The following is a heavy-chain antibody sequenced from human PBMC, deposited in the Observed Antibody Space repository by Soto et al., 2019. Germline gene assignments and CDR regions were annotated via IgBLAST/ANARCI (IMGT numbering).Heavy chain of an antibody. CDR3: ANDVGGSYTFDY. V-gene: IGHV3-30*18. D-gene: IGHD2-15*01. J-gene: IGHJ4*02. CDR1: GFSFNSYG. Sequence: GGSLRLYCAASGFSFNSYGMHLVRQAPGKGLEWVAVISYDGSNKYYADSVKGRFTISRDNSKNTLYLQMNSLGAEDTAVYYCANDVGGSYTFDYCGRGTLVTVSS. CDR2: ISYDGSNK.